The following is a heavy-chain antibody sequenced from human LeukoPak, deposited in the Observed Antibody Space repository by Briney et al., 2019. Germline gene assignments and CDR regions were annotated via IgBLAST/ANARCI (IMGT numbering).Heavy chain of an antibody. CDR1: GFTFNNYA. Sequence: GGSLRLSCAASGFTFNNYALAWVRQTPEKGLECVSAISGDGVSPYYVDSVRGRFTISRDNSKNTLYLQMHSLRAEDTALYYCAKVLPDYGDYYFDYWGQGTLVTVSS. D-gene: IGHD4-17*01. CDR3: AKVLPDYGDYYFDY. V-gene: IGHV3-23*01. CDR2: ISGDGVSP. J-gene: IGHJ4*02.